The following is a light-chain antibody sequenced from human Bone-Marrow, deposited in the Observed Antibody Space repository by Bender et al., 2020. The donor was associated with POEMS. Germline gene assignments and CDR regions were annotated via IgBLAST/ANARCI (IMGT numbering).Light chain of an antibody. J-gene: IGLJ2*01. CDR1: NLVFKS. Sequence: SYVLTQSPSVSVAPGQTATMTCVGDNLVFKSGNWYKQKAGQAPVVVVYDDSDRPSGLPERFSGTKSGNTASLTISRVEAEDEADYHCQVYESTRDYPVFGGGTKLTVL. CDR3: QVYESTRDYPV. V-gene: IGLV3-21*02. CDR2: DDS.